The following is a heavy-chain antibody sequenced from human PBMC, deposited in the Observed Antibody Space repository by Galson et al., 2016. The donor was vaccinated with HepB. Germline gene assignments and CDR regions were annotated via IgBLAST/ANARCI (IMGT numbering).Heavy chain of an antibody. CDR1: GYTLTELP. V-gene: IGHV1-24*01. Sequence: CKVSGYTLTELPMHWVRQAPGKGLEWMGGFDPEDGETIYAQKFQGRVTMTEDTSTDTAYMELSSLRSEDTAVYYCATDIPGGYYGDFDYWGQGTLVTVSS. D-gene: IGHD1-26*01. CDR2: FDPEDGET. J-gene: IGHJ4*02. CDR3: ATDIPGGYYGDFDY.